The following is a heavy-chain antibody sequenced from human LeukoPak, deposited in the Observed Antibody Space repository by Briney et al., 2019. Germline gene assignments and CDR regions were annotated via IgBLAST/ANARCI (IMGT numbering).Heavy chain of an antibody. CDR2: IGSSSDNI. J-gene: IGHJ4*02. CDR1: GFMFSIYR. CDR3: AREKNSGSFPFDY. V-gene: IGHV3-21*01. D-gene: IGHD1-26*01. Sequence: VGLGGSLRLSCTASGFMFSIYRMNWVRQAPGKGLEWVSSIGSSSDNIYYADSVKGRFTISRDNTENSLYLQLNSLRAEDTAVYYCAREKNSGSFPFDYWGRGTLVTVSS.